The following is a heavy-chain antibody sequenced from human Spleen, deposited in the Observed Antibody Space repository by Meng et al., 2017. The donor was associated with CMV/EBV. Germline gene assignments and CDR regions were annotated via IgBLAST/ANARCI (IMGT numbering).Heavy chain of an antibody. Sequence: GESLKISCAASGFTFSNAWMSWVRQAPGKGLEWVGRIKSKTDGGTTDYAAPVKGRFTISRDDSKTTLYLLMNSLKTEDTAVYYCTTDLWIVVVPAAIRPWGQGTLVTVSS. V-gene: IGHV3-15*01. J-gene: IGHJ5*02. CDR1: GFTFSNAW. CDR2: IKSKTDGGTT. D-gene: IGHD2-2*02. CDR3: TTDLWIVVVPAAIRP.